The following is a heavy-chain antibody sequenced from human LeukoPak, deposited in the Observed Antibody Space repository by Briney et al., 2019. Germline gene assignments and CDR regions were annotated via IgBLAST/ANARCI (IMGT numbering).Heavy chain of an antibody. CDR1: GFSFGSYS. CDR3: AKYEADTAMDPVLVY. J-gene: IGHJ4*02. CDR2: IRTSGGNT. D-gene: IGHD5-18*01. Sequence: GRSLTLSCAVSGFSFGSYSIGWVRQPPREGLGWVSGIRTSGGNTIYRGSMTGRFTPSRDTSKNTLYLRVTCLRAEHPASTCCAKYEADTAMDPVLVYWGQGTLVTVSA. V-gene: IGHV3-23*01.